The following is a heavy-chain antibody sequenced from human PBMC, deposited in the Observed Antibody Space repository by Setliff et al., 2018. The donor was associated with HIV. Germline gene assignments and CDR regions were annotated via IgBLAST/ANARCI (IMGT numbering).Heavy chain of an antibody. V-gene: IGHV1-46*01. J-gene: IGHJ4*02. D-gene: IGHD1-26*01. CDR2: INPSGGST. CDR1: GYTFTRYF. Sequence: ASVKVSCNASGYTFTRYFMHCVRQAPGQGLEWLGMINPSGGSTWYAQKFQGRVTMTGDTSTNTLYMELSSLRSEDMAVYYCARGWEGGMDYWGQGTLVTVSS. CDR3: ARGWEGGMDY.